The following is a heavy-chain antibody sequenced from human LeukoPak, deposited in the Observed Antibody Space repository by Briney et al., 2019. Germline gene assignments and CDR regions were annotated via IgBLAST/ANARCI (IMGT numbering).Heavy chain of an antibody. V-gene: IGHV3-23*01. J-gene: IGHJ4*02. CDR3: AKDPSGDYMALAG. CDR1: GFTFSSYA. Sequence: GGSLRLSCAASGFTFSSYAMSWVRQAPGKGLEWVSAISGSGGSTYYADSVKGRFTISRDNSKNTPYLQMNSLRAEDTAVYYCAKDPSGDYMALAGWGQGTLVTVSS. CDR2: ISGSGGST. D-gene: IGHD1-26*01.